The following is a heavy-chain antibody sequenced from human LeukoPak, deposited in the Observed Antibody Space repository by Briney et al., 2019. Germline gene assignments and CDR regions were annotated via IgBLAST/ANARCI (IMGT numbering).Heavy chain of an antibody. CDR3: AKGDQLDY. J-gene: IGHJ4*02. D-gene: IGHD2-2*01. V-gene: IGHV3-30*18. CDR2: ISYDGSNK. Sequence: GSLRLSCAASGFTFSGYGMHWVRQAPGKGLEWVAVISYDGSNKYYADSVKGRFTISRDNSKNTLYLQMNSLRAEDTAVYYCAKGDQLDYWGQGTLVTVSS. CDR1: GFTFSGYG.